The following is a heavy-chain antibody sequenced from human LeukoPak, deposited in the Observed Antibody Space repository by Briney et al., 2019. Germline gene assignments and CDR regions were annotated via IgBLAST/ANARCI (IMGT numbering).Heavy chain of an antibody. CDR1: GGSFSGYY. J-gene: IGHJ5*02. CDR3: ARRCSSTSCYRINWFDP. CDR2: INHSGST. V-gene: IGHV4-34*01. Sequence: SETLSLTCAVYGGSFSGYYWSWIRQPPGKGLEWIGEINHSGSTNYNPSLKSRVTISVGTSKNQFSLKLSSVTAADTAVYYCARRCSSTSCYRINWFDPWGQGTLVTVSS. D-gene: IGHD2-2*02.